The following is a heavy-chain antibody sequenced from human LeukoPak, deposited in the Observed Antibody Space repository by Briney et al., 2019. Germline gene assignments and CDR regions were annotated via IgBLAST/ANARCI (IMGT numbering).Heavy chain of an antibody. J-gene: IGHJ4*02. CDR2: IKEDGTET. Sequence: PGGSLRLSCAASGFIFSSNWMSWVRLAPGKGLEWVANIKEDGTETYYVDSVKGRFTISRDNAKNSLYLQMNSLRVEDTAAYYCAKEGRSLQTYWGQGTLVTVSS. CDR3: AKEGRSLQTY. V-gene: IGHV3-7*03. CDR1: GFIFSSNW. D-gene: IGHD5-24*01.